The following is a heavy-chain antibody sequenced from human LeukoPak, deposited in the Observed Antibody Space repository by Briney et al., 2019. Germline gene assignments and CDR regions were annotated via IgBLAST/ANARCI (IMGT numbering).Heavy chain of an antibody. CDR3: AKVVQYTASTGTGLDY. Sequence: PGGSLRLSCAASGFIFSNYGMHWVRQAPGKGLDWVAVIWYDGSYKYYADSVKGRFTISRDNSKNTLYLQMNSLRAEDTAICYCAKVVQYTASTGTGLDYWGQGTLVTVSS. D-gene: IGHD6-13*01. V-gene: IGHV3-33*06. CDR2: IWYDGSYK. CDR1: GFIFSNYG. J-gene: IGHJ4*02.